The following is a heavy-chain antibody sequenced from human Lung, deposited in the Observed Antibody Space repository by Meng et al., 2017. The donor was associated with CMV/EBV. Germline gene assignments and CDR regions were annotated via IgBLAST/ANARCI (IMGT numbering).Heavy chain of an antibody. J-gene: IGHJ6*02. CDR3: GRVPGLGMSFYYGLDV. CDR2: ISSSSNYM. Sequence: GGSXRLXXAASGFTFSTYNMNWVHQAPGKGLEWVSSISSSSNYMYYADSLKGRFTISRANARNSLFLQMNSLRAEDTAGYYCGRVPGLGMSFYYGLDVWGRGXTVTVSS. V-gene: IGHV3-21*06. D-gene: IGHD7-27*01. CDR1: GFTFSTYN.